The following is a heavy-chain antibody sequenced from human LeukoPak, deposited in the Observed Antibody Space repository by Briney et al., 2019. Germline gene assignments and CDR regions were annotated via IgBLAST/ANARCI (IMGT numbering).Heavy chain of an antibody. CDR2: IDHDGDA. V-gene: IGHV4-34*01. Sequence: SETLSLTCAIHGVPFSNYCWSWIRQSPGRELEWIVDIDHDGDATHNPSLRSRIGTAIDTSKNQFSLRLNSVTAADTAVYYCVRAENVERATLTFNWVRPERRYYSGLDVWGQGSAVIVSS. D-gene: IGHD1-14*01. CDR3: VRAENVERATLTFNWVRPERRYYSGLDV. CDR1: GVPFSNYC. J-gene: IGHJ6*02.